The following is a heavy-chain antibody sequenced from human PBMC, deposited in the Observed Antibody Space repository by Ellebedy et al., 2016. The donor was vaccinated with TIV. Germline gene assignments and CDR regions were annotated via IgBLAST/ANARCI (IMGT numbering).Heavy chain of an antibody. Sequence: GESLKISCVASGFTFPTYWMNWVRQAPGRGLEWVANIKQDGTDQNYADSVRGRFTISRDNSKKTLSLHMSSPRVEDTAFYYCARGLSDYGDFKLGSWGQGTLVTVSS. V-gene: IGHV3-7*03. D-gene: IGHD4-17*01. J-gene: IGHJ4*02. CDR1: GFTFPTYW. CDR2: IKQDGTDQ. CDR3: ARGLSDYGDFKLGS.